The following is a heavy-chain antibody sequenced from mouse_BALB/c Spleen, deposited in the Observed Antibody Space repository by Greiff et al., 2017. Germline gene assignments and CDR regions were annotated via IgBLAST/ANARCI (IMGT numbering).Heavy chain of an antibody. J-gene: IGHJ4*01. CDR1: GFNIKDTY. CDR2: IDPANGNT. Sequence: EVQLQQSGAELVKPGASVKLSCTASGFNIKDTYMHWVKQRPEQGLEWIGRIDPANGNTKYDPKFQGKATITADTSSNTAYLQLSSLTSEDTAVYYCARSLLRLRYAMDYWGQGTSVTVSS. D-gene: IGHD1-2*01. V-gene: IGHV14-3*02. CDR3: ARSLLRLRYAMDY.